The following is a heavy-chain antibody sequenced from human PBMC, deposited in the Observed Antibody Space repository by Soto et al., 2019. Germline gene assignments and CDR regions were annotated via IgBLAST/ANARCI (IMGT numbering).Heavy chain of an antibody. J-gene: IGHJ3*02. CDR2: MNPNSGNT. CDR1: GYTFTSYD. D-gene: IGHD6-6*01. V-gene: IGHV1-8*01. CDR3: ARPWARYSSSSGGHDAFDI. Sequence: ASVKVSCKASGYTFTSYDINWVRQATGQGLEWMGWMNPNSGNTGYAQKFQGRVTMARNTSISTAYMEPSSLRSEDTAVYYCARPWARYSSSSGGHDAFDIWGQGTMVTVSS.